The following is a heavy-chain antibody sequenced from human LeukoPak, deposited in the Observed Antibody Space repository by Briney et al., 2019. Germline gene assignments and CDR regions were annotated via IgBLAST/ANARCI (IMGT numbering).Heavy chain of an antibody. D-gene: IGHD5-18*01. CDR3: ARAGGYGLIDY. Sequence: PETLCPTCNVSGAAMSDDYWVWIRRPPGKGLEWIGGIYHSGTTYSGSTYYNPSLKSRVTISLDTSKNQFSLKVGSMAAADTAVYYCARAGGYGLIDYWGQGTMVTVSS. CDR1: GAAMSDDY. V-gene: IGHV4-38-2*02. J-gene: IGHJ4*02. CDR2: IYHSGTTYSGST.